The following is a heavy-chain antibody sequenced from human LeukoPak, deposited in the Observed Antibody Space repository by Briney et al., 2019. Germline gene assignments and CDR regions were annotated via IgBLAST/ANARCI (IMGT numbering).Heavy chain of an antibody. Sequence: SETLSLTCAVYGGSFSGYYWSWIRQPPGKGLEWIGEINHSGSTNYNPSLKSRVTISVDTSKNQFSLKLSSVTAADTAVYYCAGGRSSSWYDWFDPWGQEPWSPSPQ. CDR3: AGGRSSSWYDWFDP. V-gene: IGHV4-34*01. J-gene: IGHJ5*02. CDR2: INHSGST. CDR1: GGSFSGYY. D-gene: IGHD6-13*01.